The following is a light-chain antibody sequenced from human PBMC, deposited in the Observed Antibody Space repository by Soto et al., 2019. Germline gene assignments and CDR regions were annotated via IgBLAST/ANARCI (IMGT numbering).Light chain of an antibody. CDR2: GAS. Sequence: EIVLTQSPGTLSLSPGERATLSCRASQSVSSSYLAWYQQKPGQAPRLLIYGASSRATGIPDRFSGSGSATDFPLTISRLEPEDSAVYYRQQYGSSPLTFGGGTKVEIK. CDR1: QSVSSSY. V-gene: IGKV3-20*01. CDR3: QQYGSSPLT. J-gene: IGKJ4*01.